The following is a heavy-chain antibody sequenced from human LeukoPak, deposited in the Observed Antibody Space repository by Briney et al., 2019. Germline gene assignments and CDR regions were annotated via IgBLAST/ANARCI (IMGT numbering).Heavy chain of an antibody. Sequence: GGSLRLSCAASGFTFDDYAMHWVRQAPGKGLEWVSGSSWNSGSIGYADSVKGRFTISRDNAKNSLYLQMNSLRAEDMAVYYCARRSGYYYVDYWGQGTLVTVSS. CDR1: GFTFDDYA. D-gene: IGHD3-22*01. J-gene: IGHJ4*02. V-gene: IGHV3-9*03. CDR3: ARRSGYYYVDY. CDR2: SSWNSGSI.